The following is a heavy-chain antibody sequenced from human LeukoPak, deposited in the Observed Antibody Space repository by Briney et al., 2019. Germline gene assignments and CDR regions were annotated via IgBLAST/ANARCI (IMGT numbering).Heavy chain of an antibody. CDR1: GGSISSSNW. CDR3: ARGSGYVYY. D-gene: IGHD5-12*01. Sequence: SGTLSLTCAVSGGSISSSNWWSWVRQPPGKGLEWIGEIYHSGSTNYHPSLKSRVTMSLDTSKNQFSLKLNSVTAADTAVYYCARGSGYVYYWGQGTLVTVSS. V-gene: IGHV4-4*02. J-gene: IGHJ4*02. CDR2: IYHSGST.